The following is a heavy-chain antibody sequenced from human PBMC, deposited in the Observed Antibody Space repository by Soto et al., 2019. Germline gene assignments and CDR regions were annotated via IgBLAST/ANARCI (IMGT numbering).Heavy chain of an antibody. CDR2: ISYDGSIT. Sequence: GGSLRLSCEGSGFPFSSYAIHWVRQTPGKGLEWVAVISYDGSITYYSDSVKGRFTISRDTPTNTVYLQLNGLRGDDTAVYYCARPPRDLWSGYSTYFDYWGQGTLVTVSS. CDR3: ARPPRDLWSGYSTYFDY. CDR1: GFPFSSYA. V-gene: IGHV3-30-3*01. D-gene: IGHD3-3*01. J-gene: IGHJ4*02.